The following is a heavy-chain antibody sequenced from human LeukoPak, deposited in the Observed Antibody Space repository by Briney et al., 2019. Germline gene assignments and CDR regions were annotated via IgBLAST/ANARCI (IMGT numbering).Heavy chain of an antibody. J-gene: IGHJ3*02. V-gene: IGHV3-21*01. D-gene: IGHD3-10*01. CDR2: ISSSSSYI. Sequence: GGSLRLSCAASGFTFSSYSMNWVRQAPGKGLEWVSSISSSSSYIYYADSVKGRFTISRDNAKNSLYLQMNSLRAEDTAVYYCARDPGDYRGPEAFDIWGQGTMVTVSS. CDR1: GFTFSSYS. CDR3: ARDPGDYRGPEAFDI.